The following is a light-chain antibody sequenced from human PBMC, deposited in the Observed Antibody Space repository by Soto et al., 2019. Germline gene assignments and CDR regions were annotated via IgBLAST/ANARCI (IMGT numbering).Light chain of an antibody. V-gene: IGKV3-11*01. J-gene: IGKJ5*01. CDR1: QSVSTY. CDR3: HQRTNWPPIT. CDR2: DAS. Sequence: EIVLTQSPATLSLSPGERATLSCRASQSVSTYLAWYQQKPGQAPSLLIYDASNRATGIPARFSGSGSGTDFPLTISRLAPEDSAFYCCHQRTNWPPITFGQGTRLEIK.